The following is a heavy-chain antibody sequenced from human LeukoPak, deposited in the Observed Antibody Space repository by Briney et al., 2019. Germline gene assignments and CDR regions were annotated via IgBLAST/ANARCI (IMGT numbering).Heavy chain of an antibody. CDR3: ARASKITIFGVVKPVRTYFDL. D-gene: IGHD3-3*01. V-gene: IGHV1-2*02. Sequence: VASVKVSCKASGYTFTGYYMHWLRQAPGQGLGWLGWINPNSGGTNYAQKFQGRVTMTRDTSISTAYMELSRLRSDDTAVYYCARASKITIFGVVKPVRTYFDLWGRGTLVTVSS. J-gene: IGHJ2*01. CDR2: INPNSGGT. CDR1: GYTFTGYY.